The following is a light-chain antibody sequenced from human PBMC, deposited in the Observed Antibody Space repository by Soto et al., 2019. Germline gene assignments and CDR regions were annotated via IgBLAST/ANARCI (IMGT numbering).Light chain of an antibody. Sequence: EIVLTQSPATLSLSPGERATLSCRASQSFSSYLAWYQQKPGQAPRLLIYDASKRATGIPARFSGRGSGTHFTLTISSLEPEDFAVYYGQQRSNWPPVITFGQGTRLEIK. CDR3: QQRSNWPPVIT. J-gene: IGKJ5*01. CDR2: DAS. CDR1: QSFSSY. V-gene: IGKV3-11*01.